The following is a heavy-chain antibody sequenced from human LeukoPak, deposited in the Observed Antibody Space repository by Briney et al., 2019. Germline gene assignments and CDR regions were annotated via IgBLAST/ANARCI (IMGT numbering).Heavy chain of an antibody. CDR3: ARAGLGSGSFGAFDV. J-gene: IGHJ3*01. V-gene: IGHV3-7*04. CDR2: IKQDGREK. CDR1: GFTFSSYW. D-gene: IGHD3-10*01. Sequence: GGSLRLSCAASGFTFSSYWMSWVRQAPGKGLEWVANIKQDGREKYYVDSVKGRFTISRDNAKNSLYLQMNSLRAEDTAVYYCARAGLGSGSFGAFDVWGQGTMVTVSS.